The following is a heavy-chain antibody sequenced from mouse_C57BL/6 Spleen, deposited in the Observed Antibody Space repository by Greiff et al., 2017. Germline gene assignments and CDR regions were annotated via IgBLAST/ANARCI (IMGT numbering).Heavy chain of an antibody. J-gene: IGHJ2*01. CDR3: ARGGYDGYFYYFDY. V-gene: IGHV1-9*01. CDR1: GYTFTGYW. CDR2: ILPGSGST. D-gene: IGHD2-3*01. Sequence: QVQLKESGAELMKPGALVKLSCKATGYTFTGYWIEWVKQRPGHGLEWIGEILPGSGSTNYNEKFKGKATFTADTSSNTAYMQLSSLSTEDSAIYYCARGGYDGYFYYFDYWGQGTTLTVSS.